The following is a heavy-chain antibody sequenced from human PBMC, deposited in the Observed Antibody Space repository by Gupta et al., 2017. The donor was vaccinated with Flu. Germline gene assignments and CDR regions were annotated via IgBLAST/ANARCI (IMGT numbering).Heavy chain of an antibody. CDR1: GGPIDSYY. CDR3: AGGGNYGQFEY. CDR2: IYHSGST. Sequence: QVQLQESGPGLVKPSETLSLTCTVSGGPIDSYYWSWIRQSPGKGLEWIGYIYHSGSTNYNPSLKSRVTMSVDRSKKQFSLNLSSVTAADTAVYYCAGGGNYGQFEYWGQGTLVPVSS. J-gene: IGHJ4*02. V-gene: IGHV4-59*01. D-gene: IGHD1-26*01.